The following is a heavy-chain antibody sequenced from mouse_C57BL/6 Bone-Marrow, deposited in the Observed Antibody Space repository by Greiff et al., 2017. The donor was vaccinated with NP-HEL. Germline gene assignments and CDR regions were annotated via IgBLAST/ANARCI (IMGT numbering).Heavy chain of an antibody. CDR1: GYTFTSYW. J-gene: IGHJ3*01. Sequence: VQLQQSGAELVKPGASVKLSCKASGYTFTSYWMQWVKQRPGQGLEWIGEIDPSDSYTNYNQKFKGKATLTVDTSSSTAYMQLSSLTSEDSAVYYCARGIYGAWFAYWGQGTLVTVSA. D-gene: IGHD1-1*02. CDR2: IDPSDSYT. V-gene: IGHV1-50*01. CDR3: ARGIYGAWFAY.